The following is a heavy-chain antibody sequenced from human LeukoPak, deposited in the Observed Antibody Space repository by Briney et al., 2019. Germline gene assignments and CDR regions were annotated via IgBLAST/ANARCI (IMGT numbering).Heavy chain of an antibody. Sequence: ASVKVSCKASGYTFTSYDFNWLRQATGQGPEWMGWMNPNSGATGYAQKFQGRVTMTRSASINTAYMELSNLRSEDTAVYYCVRGYYYGSGSPYYFDYWGQGTLVTVSS. CDR3: VRGYYYGSGSPYYFDY. J-gene: IGHJ4*02. D-gene: IGHD3-10*01. CDR2: MNPNSGAT. V-gene: IGHV1-8*01. CDR1: GYTFTSYD.